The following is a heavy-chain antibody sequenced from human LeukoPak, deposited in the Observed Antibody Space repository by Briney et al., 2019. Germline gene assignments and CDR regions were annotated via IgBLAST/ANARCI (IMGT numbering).Heavy chain of an antibody. V-gene: IGHV4-61*01. CDR2: ISYSGST. CDR1: GGSVSSGSYY. CDR3: ARSIWDGSGYSFDY. J-gene: IGHJ4*02. Sequence: SETLSLTCTVSGGSVSSGSYYWNWIRQPPGKGLEWIGYISYSGSTKSNPSLKSRVTISVDTSKNQFSLKLSSVTAADTAVYYCARSIWDGSGYSFDYWGQGTLVTVSS. D-gene: IGHD3-22*01.